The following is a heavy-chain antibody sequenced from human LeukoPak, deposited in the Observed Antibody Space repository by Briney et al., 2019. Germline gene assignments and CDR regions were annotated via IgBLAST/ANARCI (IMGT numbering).Heavy chain of an antibody. Sequence: PGGSLRLSCAASGFTFSSYWMSWVGQAPGKGLEWVANIKQDGSEKYYVDSVKGRFTISRDNAKNSLYLQMNSLRAEDTAVYYCARDSPPLAYYYYGMDVWGQGTTVTVSS. CDR1: GFTFSSYW. J-gene: IGHJ6*02. V-gene: IGHV3-7*01. CDR3: ARDSPPLAYYYYGMDV. CDR2: IKQDGSEK.